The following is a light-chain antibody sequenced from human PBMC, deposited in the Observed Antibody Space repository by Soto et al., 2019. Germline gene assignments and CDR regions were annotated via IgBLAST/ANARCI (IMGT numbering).Light chain of an antibody. CDR3: QQCGGSPLFS. J-gene: IGKJ3*01. Sequence: EIVLTQSPGTLSLSPGERATLSCTASQSVTSSCLAWYQRKPGQAPRLLIHTTSTSATDIPDRFSGSGSGTYFTLTISRLEPEDFAVYYCQQCGGSPLFSFGPGTRVDI. V-gene: IGKV3-20*01. CDR2: TTS. CDR1: QSVTSSC.